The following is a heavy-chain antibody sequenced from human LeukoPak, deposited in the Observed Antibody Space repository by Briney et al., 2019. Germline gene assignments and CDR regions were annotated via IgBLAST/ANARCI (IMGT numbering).Heavy chain of an antibody. CDR1: GFTFSTYD. D-gene: IGHD6-13*01. CDR3: ARDVTIAAAEDY. Sequence: PGGSLRLSCAASGFTFSTYDMHWVRQAPGKGLEWVAFIRYDGSNKYYADSVKGRFTISRDNSKNTLYLQMNSLRAEDTAVYYCARDVTIAAAEDYWGQGTLVTVSS. CDR2: IRYDGSNK. V-gene: IGHV3-30*02. J-gene: IGHJ4*02.